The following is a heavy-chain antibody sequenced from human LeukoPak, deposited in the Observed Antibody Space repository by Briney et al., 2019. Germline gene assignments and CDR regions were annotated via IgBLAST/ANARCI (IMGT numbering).Heavy chain of an antibody. Sequence: SETLSLTRTVSGGSISRYYWSWIRQPPRKGLEWMGYIHYSGRTNYNRSLKSRVTISVDTSKNQFSLKLSSEAAADKYVYYCARHLRQLLPDYWGQGTLVSVSS. CDR3: ARHLRQLLPDY. J-gene: IGHJ4*02. CDR1: GGSISRYY. CDR2: IHYSGRT. D-gene: IGHD2-15*01. V-gene: IGHV4-59*08.